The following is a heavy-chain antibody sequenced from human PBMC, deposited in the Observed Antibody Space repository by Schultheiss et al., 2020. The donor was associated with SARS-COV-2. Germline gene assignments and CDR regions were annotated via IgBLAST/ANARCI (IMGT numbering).Heavy chain of an antibody. CDR1: GGTFSSYA. CDR3: ARVVGSGRNWFDP. Sequence: SVKVSCKASGGTFSSYAISWVRQAPGQGLEWMGGIIPIFGTANYAQKFQGRVTITADESTSTAYMELSSLRSEDTAVYYCARVVGSGRNWFDPWGQGTLVTVSS. J-gene: IGHJ5*02. D-gene: IGHD3-10*01. CDR2: IIPIFGTA. V-gene: IGHV1-69*13.